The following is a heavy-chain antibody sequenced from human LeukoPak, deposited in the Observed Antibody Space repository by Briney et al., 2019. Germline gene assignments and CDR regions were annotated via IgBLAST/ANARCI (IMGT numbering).Heavy chain of an antibody. CDR3: ADFYTTSGFFY. Sequence: ASVRVSCKVSGYTVTEISIHWVRQSPGKGLEWMGGLDGENDQKVYAQQFQDRVTMSEDTSTDTAYMELSNLQSEDTAVYFCADFYTTSGFFYWGQGTLVTVSS. J-gene: IGHJ4*02. V-gene: IGHV1-24*01. D-gene: IGHD3-3*01. CDR2: LDGENDQK. CDR1: GYTVTEIS.